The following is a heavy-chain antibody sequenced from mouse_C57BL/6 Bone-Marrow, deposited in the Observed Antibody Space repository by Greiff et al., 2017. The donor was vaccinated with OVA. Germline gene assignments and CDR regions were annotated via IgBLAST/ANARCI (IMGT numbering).Heavy chain of an antibody. J-gene: IGHJ1*03. CDR3: ARSGSDWYFDV. CDR1: GYAFTNYL. V-gene: IGHV1-54*01. Sequence: VQLQQSGAELVRPGTSVKVSCKASGYAFTNYLIEWVKQRPGQGLEWIGVINPGSGGTNYNEKCKGKATLTADKSSSTAYMQLSSLTSEDSAVYFCARSGSDWYFDVWGTGTTVTVSS. D-gene: IGHD4-1*01. CDR2: INPGSGGT.